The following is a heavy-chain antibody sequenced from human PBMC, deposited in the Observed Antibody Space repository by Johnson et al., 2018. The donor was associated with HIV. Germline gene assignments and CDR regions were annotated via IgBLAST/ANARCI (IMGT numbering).Heavy chain of an antibody. V-gene: IGHV3-30*04. J-gene: IGHJ3*02. Sequence: QMHLVESGGGVVQPGRSLRLSCAASGFTFSSYAMHWVRQAPAKGLEWVAVISYDGSDKYYAASVKGRFTISRDSSKNTLYLQMNTLRADDTAVYYCARGSRYTHDNDDVYLLQAFDIWGQGTMVTVSS. D-gene: IGHD3-16*01. CDR1: GFTFSSYA. CDR2: ISYDGSDK. CDR3: ARGSRYTHDNDDVYLLQAFDI.